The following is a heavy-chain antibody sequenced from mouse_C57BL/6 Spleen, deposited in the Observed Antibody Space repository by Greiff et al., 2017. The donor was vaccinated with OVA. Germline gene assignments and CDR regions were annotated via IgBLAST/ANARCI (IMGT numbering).Heavy chain of an antibody. CDR2: IYPGDGDT. V-gene: IGHV1-82*01. Sequence: QVQLQQSGPELVKPGASVKISCKASGYAFSSYWINWVKQRPGKGLEWIGRIYPGDGDTNYNGKFKGKATLTADKSSSTAYMQLSSLTSEDSAVYYCARGNTAVEGYVDVWGTGTTVTVSS. D-gene: IGHD1-1*01. J-gene: IGHJ1*03. CDR3: ARGNTAVEGYVDV. CDR1: GYAFSSYW.